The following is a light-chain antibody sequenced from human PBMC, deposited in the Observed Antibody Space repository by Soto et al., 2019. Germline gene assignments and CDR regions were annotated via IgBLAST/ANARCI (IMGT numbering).Light chain of an antibody. CDR2: DVS. J-gene: IGLJ2*01. V-gene: IGLV2-11*01. CDR1: SSDVGGYNH. CDR3: CSYAGSYTFEV. Sequence: SALTQPRSVSGSPGQSVTISCTGTSSDVGGYNHVSWYQQHPGKAPKLMIYDVSKRPSGVPDRFSGSKSGNTASLTISGLQAEDEADYYCCSYAGSYTFEVFGGGTKVTVL.